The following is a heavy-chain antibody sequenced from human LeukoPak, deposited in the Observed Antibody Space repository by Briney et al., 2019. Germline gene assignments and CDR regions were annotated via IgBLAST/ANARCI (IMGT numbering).Heavy chain of an antibody. J-gene: IGHJ4*02. CDR1: GHTLTGYY. Sequence: ASLTLFCKASGHTLTGYYMHWVRQALGQGLDWMGWINPNSDDTNYPQKLQGKVIMTRGTYISTAYMELSRLRSDDTAVYYCARELEDGGNYWDYWGQGTLVTVSS. D-gene: IGHD4-23*01. V-gene: IGHV1-2*02. CDR2: INPNSDDT. CDR3: ARELEDGGNYWDY.